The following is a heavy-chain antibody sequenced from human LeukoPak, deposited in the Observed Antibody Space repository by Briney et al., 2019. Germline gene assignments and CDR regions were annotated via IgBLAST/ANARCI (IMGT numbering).Heavy chain of an antibody. V-gene: IGHV3-33*08. CDR3: ARVLMTTVASDAFDI. Sequence: GGSLRLSCAVSGFGLSNYWMTWVRQAPGKGLEWVAVIWYDGSNKYYADSVKGRFTISRDNSKNTLYLQMNSLRAEDTAVYYCARVLMTTVASDAFDIWGQGTMVTVSS. J-gene: IGHJ3*02. CDR2: IWYDGSNK. D-gene: IGHD4-23*01. CDR1: GFGLSNYW.